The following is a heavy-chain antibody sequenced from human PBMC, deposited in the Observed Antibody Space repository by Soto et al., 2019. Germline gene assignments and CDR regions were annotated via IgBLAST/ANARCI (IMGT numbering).Heavy chain of an antibody. CDR2: LYHIGST. D-gene: IGHD2-2*01. CDR3: RSSASCYDESCVDV. V-gene: IGHV4-38-2*01. J-gene: IGHJ6*02. Sequence: PSETLSLTCAVSGYSISSGNYWAWIRQPPGRGLEWIGSLYHIGSTHYNTSLKSRVTISVDTSKNHFSLELSSVTAADTAIYYCRSSASCYDESCVDVWGQGTMVTVSS. CDR1: GYSISSGNY.